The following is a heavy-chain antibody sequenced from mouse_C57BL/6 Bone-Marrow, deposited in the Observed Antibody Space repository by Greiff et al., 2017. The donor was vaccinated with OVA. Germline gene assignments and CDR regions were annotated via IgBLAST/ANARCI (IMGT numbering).Heavy chain of an antibody. J-gene: IGHJ2*01. V-gene: IGHV1-63*01. CDR2: IYPGGGYT. Sequence: VQLQQSGAELVRPGTSVKMSCKASGYTFTNYWIGWAKQRPGHGLEWLGDIYPGGGYTNYNEKFKGKATLNADKSSSTAYMKISSLTSEDSAIYYCARNYDDGYFDDWGQGTTLTVSS. CDR3: ARNYDDGYFDD. CDR1: GYTFTNYW. D-gene: IGHD2-4*01.